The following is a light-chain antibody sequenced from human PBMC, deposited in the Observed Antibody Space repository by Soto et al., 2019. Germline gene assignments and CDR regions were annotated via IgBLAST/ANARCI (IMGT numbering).Light chain of an antibody. CDR3: SSYTSSSTYV. J-gene: IGLJ1*01. Sequence: QSALTQPASVSGSPGQSITISCTGTSSDVGGYNYVSWYQQHPGKAPKLMIYEVSNRPSGVSNRFSGSKSGNTASLTISGLQAEDEADYYCSSYTSSSTYVCGPGTKVTVL. CDR1: SSDVGGYNY. V-gene: IGLV2-14*01. CDR2: EVS.